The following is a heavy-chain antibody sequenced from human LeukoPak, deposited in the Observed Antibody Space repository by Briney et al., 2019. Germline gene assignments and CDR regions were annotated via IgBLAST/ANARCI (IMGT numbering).Heavy chain of an antibody. D-gene: IGHD2-2*01. J-gene: IGHJ3*02. CDR3: ARKQYQLPSHDAFDI. CDR2: IYYSGST. Sequence: PSETLSLTCTVSGGSISSYYWSWIRQPPGKGLEWIGYIYYSGSTNYNPSLKSRVTISVDTSKNQFSLKLSSVTAADTAVYHCARKQYQLPSHDAFDIWGLGTMVTVSS. V-gene: IGHV4-59*08. CDR1: GGSISSYY.